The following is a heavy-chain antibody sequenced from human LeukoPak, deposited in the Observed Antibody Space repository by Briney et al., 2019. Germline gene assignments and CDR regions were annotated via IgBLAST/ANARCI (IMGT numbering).Heavy chain of an antibody. J-gene: IGHJ4*02. CDR2: IRYDGSNK. Sequence: GGSLRLSCAASGFTFSSYGMHWVRQAPGKGLEWVAFIRYDGSNKYYADSVKGRFTISRDNSKNTLYLQMNSLRAEDTAVYYCAKDTGPYQLLDYWGQGTLVTVSS. CDR1: GFTFSSYG. D-gene: IGHD2-2*01. V-gene: IGHV3-30*02. CDR3: AKDTGPYQLLDY.